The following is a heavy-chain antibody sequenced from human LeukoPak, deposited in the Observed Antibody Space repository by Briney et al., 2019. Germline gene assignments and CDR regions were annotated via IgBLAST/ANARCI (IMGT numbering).Heavy chain of an antibody. CDR3: ARYYSNHLDY. CDR1: RYSFTDFW. CDR2: IDPDDSAT. V-gene: IGHV5-51*01. D-gene: IGHD4-11*01. Sequence: GESLKISCKTSRYSFTDFWLGWVRQKPGKGLERMGAIDPDDSATRYSPSFQGQVTISADESISTAYLQWSSLKASDSAMYYCARYYSNHLDYWGQGTLVTVSS. J-gene: IGHJ4*02.